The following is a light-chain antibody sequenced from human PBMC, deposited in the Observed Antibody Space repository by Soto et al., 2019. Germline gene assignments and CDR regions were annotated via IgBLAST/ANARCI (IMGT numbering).Light chain of an antibody. CDR2: GAS. Sequence: EIVLTQSPGTLSLSPGERATLSCRASQSVRNSDFLAWYQQKAGQAPRVRIYGASSRATVIADRFRWSGSGTDFPLTISRLEPEGFGVYFCQPYGSSPLITFGQGTRLEI. J-gene: IGKJ5*01. CDR3: QPYGSSPLIT. V-gene: IGKV3-20*01. CDR1: QSVRNSD.